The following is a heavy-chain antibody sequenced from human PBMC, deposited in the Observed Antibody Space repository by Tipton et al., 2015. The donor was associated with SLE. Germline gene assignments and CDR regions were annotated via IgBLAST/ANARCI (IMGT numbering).Heavy chain of an antibody. D-gene: IGHD4-11*01. J-gene: IGHJ2*01. V-gene: IGHV4-4*07. Sequence: TLSLTCSVSGGSIPNYYWSWIRQPAGKGLEWIGRICTNENTNYNPSLKSRVTMSVDTSKNHFSLKLISVTAADTAVYYCAREFLNPVTPVHYYFDLWGRGTLVTVSS. CDR3: AREFLNPVTPVHYYFDL. CDR1: GGSIPNYY. CDR2: ICTNENT.